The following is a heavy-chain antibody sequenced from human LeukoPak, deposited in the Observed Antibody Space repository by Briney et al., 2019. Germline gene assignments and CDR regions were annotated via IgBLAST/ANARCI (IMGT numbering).Heavy chain of an antibody. V-gene: IGHV1-2*02. Sequence: ASAKVSCKSSGYTFNGYYMHWVRQAPGQGLEWMGWINPNNGGTKYAQNFQGRVTMTRDTSISTAYMELDRLRFDDTAVYCCARDSGEVPDYWGQGTLVTVSS. CDR3: ARDSGEVPDY. D-gene: IGHD3-10*01. J-gene: IGHJ4*02. CDR2: INPNNGGT. CDR1: GYTFNGYY.